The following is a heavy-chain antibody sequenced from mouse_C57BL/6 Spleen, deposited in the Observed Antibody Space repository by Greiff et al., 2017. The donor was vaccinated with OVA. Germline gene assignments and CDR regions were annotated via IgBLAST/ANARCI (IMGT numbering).Heavy chain of an antibody. J-gene: IGHJ4*01. CDR1: GFTFSDYY. CDR2: INHDGSST. V-gene: IGHV5-16*01. Sequence: EVKLVESEGGLVQPGSSMKLSCTASGFTFSDYYMAWVRQVPEKGLEWVANINHDGSSTYYLDSLKSRFIISRDNAKNILYLQMSSLKSEDTATYYCAREGAGYAMDYWGQGTSVTVSS. CDR3: AREGAGYAMDY. D-gene: IGHD6-1*01.